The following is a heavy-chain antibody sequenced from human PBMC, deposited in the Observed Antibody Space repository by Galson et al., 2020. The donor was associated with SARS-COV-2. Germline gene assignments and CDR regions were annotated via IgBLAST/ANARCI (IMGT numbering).Heavy chain of an antibody. CDR2: ISGSGGST. CDR1: GFTFSSYA. D-gene: IGHD2-2*01. J-gene: IGHJ6*02. Sequence: GESLKISCAASGFTFSSYAMNWVRQAPGKGLEWVSAISGSGGSTYYADSVKGRFTISRDNSKNTLYLQMNSLRAEDTAVYYCAKDLSQYCSSTSCYCYYYGMDVWGQGTTVTVSS. CDR3: AKDLSQYCSSTSCYCYYYGMDV. V-gene: IGHV3-23*01.